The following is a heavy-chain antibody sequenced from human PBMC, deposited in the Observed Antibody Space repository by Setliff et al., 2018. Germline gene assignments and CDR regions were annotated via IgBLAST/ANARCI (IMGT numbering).Heavy chain of an antibody. J-gene: IGHJ6*03. CDR2: ISHSGST. V-gene: IGHV4-38-2*02. Sequence: SETLSLTCTVSGYSISSGHYWGWIRQPPGKGLEWIGSISHSGSTYYNPSLKSRVSISVDTSKNQFSLKLSSVTAADMAVYYCAREQWLDPPGYYYMDVWAKGTTVTVSS. CDR3: AREQWLDPPGYYYMDV. CDR1: GYSISSGHY. D-gene: IGHD6-19*01.